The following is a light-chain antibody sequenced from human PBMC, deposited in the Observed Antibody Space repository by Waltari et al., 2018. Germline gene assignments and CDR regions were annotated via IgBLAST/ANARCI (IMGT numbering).Light chain of an antibody. CDR1: ALPKQY. V-gene: IGLV3-25*02. CDR2: KDS. Sequence: SYELTQPPSVSVSPGQTARITCSGDALPKQYAYWYQQKPVQAPVLVIYKDSERPSGIPERFSGSSSGTTVTLTISGVQAEDEADYYCQSADSSGTYPVVFGGGTKLTVL. J-gene: IGLJ3*02. CDR3: QSADSSGTYPVV.